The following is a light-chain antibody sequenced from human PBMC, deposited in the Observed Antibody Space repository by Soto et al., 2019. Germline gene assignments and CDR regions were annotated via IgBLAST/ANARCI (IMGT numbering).Light chain of an antibody. CDR1: QSISSW. J-gene: IGKJ2*01. CDR3: QQSYTTPVYS. CDR2: DAS. Sequence: DIQMTQSPSTLSASVGDRVTITCRASQSISSWLAWYQQKPGKAPKLLIYDASSLESGVPSRFSGSGSGTEFTLTISSLQPDDFATYYCQQSYTTPVYSFGQGIKVDIK. V-gene: IGKV1-5*01.